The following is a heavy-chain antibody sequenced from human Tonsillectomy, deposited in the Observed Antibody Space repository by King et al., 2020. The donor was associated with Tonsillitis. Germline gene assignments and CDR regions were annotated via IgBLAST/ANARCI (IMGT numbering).Heavy chain of an antibody. D-gene: IGHD3-10*01. CDR3: AGYYGAGSYYSPRHGMDV. V-gene: IGHV1-69*01. J-gene: IGHJ6*02. Sequence: VQLVESGAEVKKPGSSVKVSCKASGDTFSSYAISWVRQAPGQGLEWMGGIIPISGTANYAQKFQGRVTITADESTSTAYMELSSLRSDDTAVYYCAGYYGAGSYYSPRHGMDVWGQGTTVTVSS. CDR1: GDTFSSYA. CDR2: IIPISGTA.